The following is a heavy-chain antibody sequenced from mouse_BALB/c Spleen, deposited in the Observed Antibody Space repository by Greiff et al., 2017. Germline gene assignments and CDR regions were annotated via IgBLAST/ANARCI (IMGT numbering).Heavy chain of an antibody. Sequence: QVQLQQSGAELVKPGASVKLSCKASGYTFTSYWMHWVKQRPGQGLEWIGEINPSNGRTNYNEKFKSKATLTVDKSSSTAYMQLSSLTSEDSAVYYCARRAGSSFSYFDYWGQGTTLTVSS. J-gene: IGHJ2*01. D-gene: IGHD1-1*01. CDR3: ARRAGSSFSYFDY. CDR1: GYTFTSYW. V-gene: IGHV1S81*02. CDR2: INPSNGRT.